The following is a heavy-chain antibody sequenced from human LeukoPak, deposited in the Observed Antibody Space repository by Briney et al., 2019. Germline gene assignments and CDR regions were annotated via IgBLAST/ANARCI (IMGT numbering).Heavy chain of an antibody. V-gene: IGHV3-30*03. D-gene: IGHD2-21*02. J-gene: IGHJ4*02. CDR3: ARGPLAYCGGDCYHDY. CDR2: ISYDGTNK. Sequence: PGGSLRLSCAASGFTFSSYGMHWVRQAPGKGLEWVAVISYDGTNKYYADSVKGRFTISRDNSKNTLYLQMNSLRAEDTAVYYCARGPLAYCGGDCYHDYWGQGTLVTVSS. CDR1: GFTFSSYG.